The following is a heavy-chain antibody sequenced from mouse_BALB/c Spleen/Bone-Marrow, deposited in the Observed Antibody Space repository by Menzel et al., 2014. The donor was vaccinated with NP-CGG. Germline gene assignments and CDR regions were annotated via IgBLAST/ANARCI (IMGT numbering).Heavy chain of an antibody. J-gene: IGHJ3*01. D-gene: IGHD4-1*01. CDR2: INPDSSTI. CDR3: ARGDWAWFVY. CDR1: GFDFSRYW. V-gene: IGHV4-1*02. Sequence: EVQLVESGGGLVQPGGSLKLSCAASGFDFSRYWMSWVRQAPGKGLEWIGEINPDSSTINYTPSLKDKFITSRDNVKNTLYLQMSKVRSEDTALYYCARGDWAWFVYWGQGALVTVSA.